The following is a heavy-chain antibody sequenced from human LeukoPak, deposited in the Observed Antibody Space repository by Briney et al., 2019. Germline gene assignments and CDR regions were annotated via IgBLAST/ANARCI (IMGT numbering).Heavy chain of an antibody. V-gene: IGHV5-51*01. CDR1: GYSFTSYW. Sequence: GESLKTSCKGSGYSFTSYWIGWVRQMPGKGLEWMGIIYPGDSDTKYNPSFQGQVTISADKSISTAYLQWSSLKASDTAMYYCARQEYCSGGSCYTWFDPWGQGTLVTVSS. CDR3: ARQEYCSGGSCYTWFDP. J-gene: IGHJ5*02. CDR2: IYPGDSDT. D-gene: IGHD2-15*01.